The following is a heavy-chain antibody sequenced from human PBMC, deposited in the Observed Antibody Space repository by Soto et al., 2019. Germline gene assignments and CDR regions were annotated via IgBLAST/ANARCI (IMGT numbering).Heavy chain of an antibody. CDR2: FSDDGTAT. J-gene: IGHJ4*02. CDR3: TRGPRAESSGTGAN. CDR1: GFTFSMYW. V-gene: IGHV3-74*01. D-gene: IGHD1-26*01. Sequence: PGGSLRLSCVVSGFTFSMYWMNCVRQVPGQRPFWVSRFSDDGTATNYAGSVRGRFTISRDNSKKTLYLQMNNLKPDDTAIYYCTRGPRAESSGTGANWGQGT.